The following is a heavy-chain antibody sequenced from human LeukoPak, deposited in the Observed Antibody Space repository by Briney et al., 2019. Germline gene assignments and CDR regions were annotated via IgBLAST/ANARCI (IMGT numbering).Heavy chain of an antibody. J-gene: IGHJ6*03. Sequence: PGVSLRLSCAASGFPLGSYGMFWVRQAPGRGLEGLAYIWYDGSNPKYADFLKGRFTISRNHSQNTLDLQMNSLRAEDTAVYYCAKPGTGSNYYMDVWGKGTTVTVS. CDR1: GFPLGSYG. CDR3: AKPGTGSNYYMDV. D-gene: IGHD1-1*01. V-gene: IGHV3-30*02. CDR2: IWYDGSNP.